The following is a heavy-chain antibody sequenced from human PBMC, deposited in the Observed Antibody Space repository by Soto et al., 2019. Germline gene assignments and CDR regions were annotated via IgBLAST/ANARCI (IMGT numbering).Heavy chain of an antibody. D-gene: IGHD2-15*01. CDR1: GGTFSSYA. Sequence: QVQLVQSGAEVKKPGSSVKVSCKASGGTFSSYAISWVRQAPGQGLEWMGGIIPIFGTANYAQKFQGRVTITADESRRTAYMELGSLRSEDTAVYYCARVTPGLGYCSGGSCYSLHMDYWGQGTLVTVSS. J-gene: IGHJ4*02. CDR2: IIPIFGTA. V-gene: IGHV1-69*12. CDR3: ARVTPGLGYCSGGSCYSLHMDY.